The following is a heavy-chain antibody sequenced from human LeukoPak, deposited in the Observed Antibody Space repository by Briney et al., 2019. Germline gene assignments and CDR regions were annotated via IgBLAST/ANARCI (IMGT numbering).Heavy chain of an antibody. CDR2: INNDGSSI. D-gene: IGHD6-19*01. CDR1: GFTFSIYW. CDR3: TRGMYSSAWSIDY. Sequence: PGGSLRLSCEVSGFTFSIYWMHWIRHAPGKGLVWVSRINNDGSSIDYADSVKGRLTISRDNAKNTLYLQMNSLRAEDTAVYYCTRGMYSSAWSIDYWGQGTLVTVSS. J-gene: IGHJ4*02. V-gene: IGHV3-74*01.